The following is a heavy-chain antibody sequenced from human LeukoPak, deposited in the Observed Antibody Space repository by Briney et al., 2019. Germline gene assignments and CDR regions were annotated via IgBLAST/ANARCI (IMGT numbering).Heavy chain of an antibody. CDR3: AGLVGRYSSGLYYYYFDY. V-gene: IGHV4-4*02. D-gene: IGHD3-22*01. J-gene: IGHJ4*02. Sequence: TPSETLSLTCAVSGASIISPYWLTWVRQPPGKGLEWVGEIYHDGNTNYNPSLKSRLSVSLDKSRNQFSLKLSFVTAADTAVYYCAGLVGRYSSGLYYYYFDYWGQGTLVTVSS. CDR2: IYHDGNT. CDR1: GASIISPYW.